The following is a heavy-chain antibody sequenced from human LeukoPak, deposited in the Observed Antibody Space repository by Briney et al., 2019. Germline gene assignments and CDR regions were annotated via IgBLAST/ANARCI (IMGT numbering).Heavy chain of an antibody. CDR1: GFTFSSYA. Sequence: PGGSLRLSCAASGFTFSSYAMSWVRQAPGKGLEWVSAISGSGGSTYYADSVKGRFTISRDNSKNTLYLQMNSLRAEDTAVYYCSKGVISSWYFFPLDYWGQGTRVPVPS. D-gene: IGHD6-13*01. V-gene: IGHV3-23*01. J-gene: IGHJ4*02. CDR2: ISGSGGST. CDR3: SKGVISSWYFFPLDY.